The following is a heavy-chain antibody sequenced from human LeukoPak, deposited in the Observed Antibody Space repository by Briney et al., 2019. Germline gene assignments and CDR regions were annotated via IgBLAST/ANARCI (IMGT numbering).Heavy chain of an antibody. J-gene: IGHJ4*02. CDR1: GGTFSSYA. CDR2: IIPMFGTT. CDR3: AREDGSGSFQPQFDY. D-gene: IGHD3-10*01. V-gene: IGHV1-69*01. Sequence: GASVKVSCKSSGGTFSSYAVSWARQAPGQGLEWMGGIIPMFGTTKYAQKFQGRVTITADESMSTAYMELSSLRSEDTAVYYCAREDGSGSFQPQFDYWGQGTLVTVSS.